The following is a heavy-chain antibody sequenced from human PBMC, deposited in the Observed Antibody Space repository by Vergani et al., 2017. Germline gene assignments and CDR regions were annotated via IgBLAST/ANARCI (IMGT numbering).Heavy chain of an antibody. J-gene: IGHJ4*02. V-gene: IGHV3-33*06. CDR2: IWYDGSNK. Sequence: QVQLVESGGGVVQPGRSLRLSCAASGFTFSSYGMHWVRQAPGKGLEWVAVIWYDGSNKYYADSVKGRLTSSIDNSKTTLYLQMNSRRAEDTAVYYCAKEHYYDSSGYFFGVWGQGTLVTVSS. CDR3: AKEHYYDSSGYFFGV. CDR1: GFTFSSYG. D-gene: IGHD3-22*01.